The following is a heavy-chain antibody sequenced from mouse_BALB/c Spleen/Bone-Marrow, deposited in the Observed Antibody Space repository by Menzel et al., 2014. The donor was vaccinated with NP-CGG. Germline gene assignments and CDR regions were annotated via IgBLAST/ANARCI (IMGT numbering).Heavy chain of an antibody. CDR1: GYTFTSYW. V-gene: IGHV1-59*01. Sequence: VQGVESGPELVRPGTSVRMSCKASGYTFTSYWMHWVKQRPGQGLEWIGMIDPSNSETRLNQNFKDKATLNVDKFSNTAYMQFSSLTSEDSAVYYCARRTLAMDYWGQGTSVTVSS. CDR2: IDPSNSET. J-gene: IGHJ4*01. CDR3: ARRTLAMDY.